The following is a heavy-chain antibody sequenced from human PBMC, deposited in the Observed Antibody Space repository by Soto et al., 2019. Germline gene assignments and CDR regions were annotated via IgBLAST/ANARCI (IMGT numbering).Heavy chain of an antibody. D-gene: IGHD1-1*01. CDR2: ISAHNGNT. Sequence: QGHLVQSGAEVKKPGASVKVSCKGSGYAFTTYGITWVRQAPGQGLEWMGWISAHNGNTNYAQKLQGRVTVTRDTSTSKAYMELRRLRSDDTAVYYCARGRYGDYWGQGALVTVSS. CDR3: ARGRYGDY. V-gene: IGHV1-18*01. J-gene: IGHJ4*02. CDR1: GYAFTTYG.